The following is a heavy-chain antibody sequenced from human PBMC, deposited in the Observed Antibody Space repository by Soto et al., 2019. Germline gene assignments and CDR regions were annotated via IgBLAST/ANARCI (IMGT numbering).Heavy chain of an antibody. V-gene: IGHV3-7*01. CDR2: INQDGSEK. Sequence: EVQLVESGGGLVQPGGSLRLSCAASRFTFSTYWMTWVRQAPGKGLEWVANINQDGSEKYYMDSVKGRFTISRDNAKNSLYLQMTSLRAEETAVYHCAGGNALDVWGQGTTVTVSS. CDR1: RFTFSTYW. J-gene: IGHJ6*02. CDR3: AGGNALDV.